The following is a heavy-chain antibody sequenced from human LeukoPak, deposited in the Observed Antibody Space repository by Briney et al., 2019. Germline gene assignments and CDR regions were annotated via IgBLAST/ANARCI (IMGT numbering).Heavy chain of an antibody. V-gene: IGHV4-30-4*01. J-gene: IGHJ6*02. CDR3: ARDYGGGRYYYYGMDV. D-gene: IGHD4-23*01. CDR1: GGSISSGDYY. Sequence: SETLSLTCTVSGGSISSGDYYWSWIRQPPGKGLEWIVYIYYSGSTYYNPSLKSRVIISVDTSKNQFSLKLSSVTAADTAVYYCARDYGGGRYYYYGMDVWGQGTTVTVSS. CDR2: IYYSGST.